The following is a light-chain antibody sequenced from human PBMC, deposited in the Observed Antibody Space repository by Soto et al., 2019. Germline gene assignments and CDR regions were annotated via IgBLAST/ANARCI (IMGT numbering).Light chain of an antibody. CDR1: QDISNY. J-gene: IGKJ1*01. CDR3: LQHNSYPRT. Sequence: DIQMTQSPSSLSASVGDRVTITCQASQDISNYLNWYQQTPGKAPKLLIYGASSLQSGVPSRFSGSGSGTEFTLTISSLQPEDFATYYCLQHNSYPRTFGQGTKVDI. V-gene: IGKV1-17*01. CDR2: GAS.